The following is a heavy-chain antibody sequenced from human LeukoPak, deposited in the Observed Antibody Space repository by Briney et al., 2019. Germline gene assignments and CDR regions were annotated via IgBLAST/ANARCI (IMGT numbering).Heavy chain of an antibody. CDR3: ARDTYCSSTSCSYGQIDY. Sequence: PGRSLRLSCAASGFTFSSYGMHWVRQAPGKGLEWVAVIWYDGSNKYYADSVKGRFTISGDNSKNTLYLQMNSLRAEDTAVYYCARDTYCSSTSCSYGQIDYWGQGTLVTVSS. CDR2: IWYDGSNK. J-gene: IGHJ4*02. CDR1: GFTFSSYG. V-gene: IGHV3-33*01. D-gene: IGHD2-2*01.